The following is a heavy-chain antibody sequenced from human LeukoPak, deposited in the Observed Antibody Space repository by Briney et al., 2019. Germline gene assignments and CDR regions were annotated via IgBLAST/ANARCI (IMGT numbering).Heavy chain of an antibody. V-gene: IGHV3-33*06. D-gene: IGHD3-10*01. CDR2: IWYDGSNK. J-gene: IGHJ4*02. CDR3: AKDRQYKFGELYAYFDY. CDR1: GFTFSSYG. Sequence: PGRSLRLSCAASGFTFSSYGMHWVRQAPGKWLEWVAVIWYDGSNKYYADSVKGRFTISRDNSKNTLYLQMNSLRAEDTAVYYCAKDRQYKFGELYAYFDYWGQGTLVTVSS.